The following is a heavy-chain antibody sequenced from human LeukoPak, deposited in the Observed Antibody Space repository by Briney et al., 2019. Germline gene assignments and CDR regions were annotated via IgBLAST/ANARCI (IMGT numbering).Heavy chain of an antibody. V-gene: IGHV3-43*02. CDR3: ALAVAGSYYYMDV. Sequence: PGGSLRLSCAASGFTFDDYAMHWVRQAPGKGLEWASLISGDGGSTYYADSVKGRFTISRDNSKNSLYLQMNSLRTEDTALYYCALAVAGSYYYMDVWGKGTTVTVSS. CDR2: ISGDGGST. D-gene: IGHD6-19*01. CDR1: GFTFDDYA. J-gene: IGHJ6*03.